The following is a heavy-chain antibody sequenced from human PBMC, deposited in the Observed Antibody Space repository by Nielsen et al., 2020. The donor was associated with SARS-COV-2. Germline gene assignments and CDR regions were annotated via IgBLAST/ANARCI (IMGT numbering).Heavy chain of an antibody. CDR3: AHLTLPNWGDAFDI. J-gene: IGHJ3*02. CDR2: IYWDDDK. V-gene: IGHV2-5*08. CDR1: GFSLSTSGMC. D-gene: IGHD7-27*01. Sequence: SGPTLVKPTQTLTLTCTFSGFSLSTSGMCVSWIRQPPGKALEWLALIYWDDDKRYSPFLKSRLTITKDTSKNQVVLTMTNMDPVDTATYYCAHLTLPNWGDAFDIWGQGTMVTVSS.